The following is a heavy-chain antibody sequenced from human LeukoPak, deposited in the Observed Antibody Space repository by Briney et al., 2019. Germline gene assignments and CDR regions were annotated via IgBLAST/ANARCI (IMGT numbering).Heavy chain of an antibody. CDR1: GFTVSSNY. D-gene: IGHD5-18*01. Sequence: GGSLRLSCAASGFTVSSNYMSWVRQAPGKGLEWVSVIYSGGSTYYADSVKGRFTISRDNSKNTLYLQMNSLRAEDTAVYYCAKDVEQLWTHFDYWGQGTLVTVSS. CDR3: AKDVEQLWTHFDY. CDR2: IYSGGST. J-gene: IGHJ4*02. V-gene: IGHV3-53*01.